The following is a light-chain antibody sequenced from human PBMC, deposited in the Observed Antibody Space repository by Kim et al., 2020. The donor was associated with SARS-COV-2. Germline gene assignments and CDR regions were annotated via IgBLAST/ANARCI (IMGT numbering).Light chain of an antibody. CDR2: YAS. J-gene: IGKJ2*01. CDR3: QQRSNWPYT. Sequence: SFSPGERATLSGRASQSVSRYLAGYQQNPGQDPRLLSAYASNSATGIPARFSGSGSGTDFTLTSSSLEPEDFAVYYCQQRSNWPYTCGQGTKLEI. CDR1: QSVSRY. V-gene: IGKV3-11*01.